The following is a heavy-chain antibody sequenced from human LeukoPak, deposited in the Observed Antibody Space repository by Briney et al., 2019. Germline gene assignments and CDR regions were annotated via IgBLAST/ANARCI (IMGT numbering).Heavy chain of an antibody. CDR2: IRYDGSNK. Sequence: SCKASGYTFSSYGMHWVRQAPGKGLEWVAFIRYDGSNKYYADSVKGRFTISRDNSKNTLYLQMNSLRAEDTAVYYCAKDVLNSYYFDYWGQGTLVTVSS. D-gene: IGHD3-10*02. CDR3: AKDVLNSYYFDY. V-gene: IGHV3-30*02. J-gene: IGHJ4*02. CDR1: GYTFSSYG.